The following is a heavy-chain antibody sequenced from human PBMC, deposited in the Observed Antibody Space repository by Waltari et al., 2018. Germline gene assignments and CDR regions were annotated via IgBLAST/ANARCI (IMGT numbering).Heavy chain of an antibody. CDR3: ARDYCDRTNCHGMDV. CDR2: ISYNGRNI. D-gene: IGHD3-22*01. Sequence: QVQLVEAGGGGVQPGGSLRLSCAASVFTFLSSAMDWVRQAPGKGLEWVAVISYNGRNIYYEDSVKGRFTISRDNSNKTLYLQMNSLRPEDTAVYYCARDYCDRTNCHGMDVWGQGTTVTVSS. J-gene: IGHJ6*02. CDR1: VFTFLSSA. V-gene: IGHV3-30*04.